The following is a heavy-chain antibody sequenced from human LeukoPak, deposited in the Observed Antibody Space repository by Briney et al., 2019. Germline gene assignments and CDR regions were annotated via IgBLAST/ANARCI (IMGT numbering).Heavy chain of an antibody. CDR3: ARVFVGYCSGGSCPWDY. Sequence: PGGSLRLSCAASGXTFSSYSMNWVRQAPGKGLEWVSYISSSSNTIYYADSVKGRFTISRDNAKNSLYLQMNSLRDEDTALYYCARVFVGYCSGGSCPWDYWGQGTLVTVSS. V-gene: IGHV3-48*02. CDR2: ISSSSNTI. CDR1: GXTFSSYS. D-gene: IGHD2-15*01. J-gene: IGHJ4*02.